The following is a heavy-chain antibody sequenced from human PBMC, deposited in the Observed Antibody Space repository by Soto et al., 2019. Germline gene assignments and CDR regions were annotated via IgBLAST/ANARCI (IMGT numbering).Heavy chain of an antibody. V-gene: IGHV3-23*01. CDR1: GFTVSSNY. D-gene: IGHD2-21*02. CDR2: ISGSGGST. Sequence: GSLRLSCAASGFTVSSNYMSWVRQAPGKGLEWVSAISGSGGSTYYADSVKGRFTISRDNSKNTLYLQMNSLRAEDTAVYYCATKGYCGGDCYSSYYYYGMDVWGQGTTVTVSS. J-gene: IGHJ6*02. CDR3: ATKGYCGGDCYSSYYYYGMDV.